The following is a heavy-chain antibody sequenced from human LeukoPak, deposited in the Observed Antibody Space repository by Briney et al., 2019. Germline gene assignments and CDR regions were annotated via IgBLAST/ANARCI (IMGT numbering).Heavy chain of an antibody. V-gene: IGHV3-48*01. CDR1: GFTFSSYS. Sequence: GGSLRLSCSASGFTFSSYSMNWVRQAPGKGLEWVSYISSSSSTIYYADSVKGRFTISRDNAKNSLYLQMNSLRAEDTAVYYCARGVPDAIGYFQHWGQGTLVTVSS. CDR2: ISSSSSTI. J-gene: IGHJ1*01. CDR3: ARGVPDAIGYFQH. D-gene: IGHD2-2*01.